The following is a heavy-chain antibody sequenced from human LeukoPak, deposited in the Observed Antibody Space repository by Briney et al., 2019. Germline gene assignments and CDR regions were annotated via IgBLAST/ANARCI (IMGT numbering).Heavy chain of an antibody. CDR1: GGSISSSSYY. J-gene: IGHJ4*02. Sequence: SGTLSLTCTVSGGSISSSSYYWGWIRQPPGKGLEWIGYIYYSGSTNYNPSLKSRVTISVDTSKNQFSLKLSSVTAADTAVYYCARGLAMVEFDYWGQGTLVTVSS. V-gene: IGHV4-61*05. CDR3: ARGLAMVEFDY. D-gene: IGHD5-18*01. CDR2: IYYSGST.